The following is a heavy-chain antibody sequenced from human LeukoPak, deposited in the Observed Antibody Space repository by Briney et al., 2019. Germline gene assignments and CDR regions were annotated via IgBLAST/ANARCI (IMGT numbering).Heavy chain of an antibody. D-gene: IGHD6-13*01. V-gene: IGHV4-34*01. Sequence: PSETLSLTCAVYGGSFSGYYWSWIRQPPGKGLRGIGEINHGRSHNYNPSLKSRVTISVATSKNQFSLKLSSVTAADTAVYYCAGYSSSWYPPRNRSWFDPWGQGTLVTVSS. CDR2: INHGRSH. CDR1: GGSFSGYY. CDR3: AGYSSSWYPPRNRSWFDP. J-gene: IGHJ5*02.